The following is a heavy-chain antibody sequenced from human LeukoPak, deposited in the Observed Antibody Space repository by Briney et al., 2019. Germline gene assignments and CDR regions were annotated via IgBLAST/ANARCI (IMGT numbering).Heavy chain of an antibody. Sequence: PGGSLRLSCAASGFTFSDYWMHLVRQVPGKGLIWVSHISSDGSTTGYADSVKGRFTVSRDNARATLYLQMNGLRPDDTAMYYCARAAQGVVTDFDYWGPGALVTVSS. J-gene: IGHJ4*02. CDR1: GFTFSDYW. CDR2: ISSDGSTT. CDR3: ARAAQGVVTDFDY. D-gene: IGHD3-10*01. V-gene: IGHV3-74*01.